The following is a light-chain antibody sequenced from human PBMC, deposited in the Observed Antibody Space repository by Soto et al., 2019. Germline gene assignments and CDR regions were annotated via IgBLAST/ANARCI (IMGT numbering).Light chain of an antibody. V-gene: IGLV2-23*01. CDR2: EGS. CDR3: CSYAGSSTWV. J-gene: IGLJ3*02. CDR1: SSDVGSYNL. Sequence: QSALTQPASVSGSPGQSITISCTGTSSDVGSYNLVSWYQQHPVKAPKLMIYEGSNRPSGVSNRFSGSKSGNTASLTISGLQAEDEADYYCCSYAGSSTWVFGGGTKLTVL.